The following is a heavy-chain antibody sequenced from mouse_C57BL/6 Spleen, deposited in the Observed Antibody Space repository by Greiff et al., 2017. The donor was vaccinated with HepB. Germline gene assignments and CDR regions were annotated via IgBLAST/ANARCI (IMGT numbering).Heavy chain of an antibody. CDR3: ASGAYGYYAMDY. D-gene: IGHD6-5*01. Sequence: VQLQQSGPGMVKPSQSLSLTCTVTGYSITSGYDWHWIRHFPGNKLEWMGYISYSGSTNYNPSLKSRISITHDTSKNHFFLKLNSVTTEDTATYYCASGAYGYYAMDYWGQGTSVTVSS. V-gene: IGHV3-1*01. CDR2: ISYSGST. CDR1: GYSITSGYD. J-gene: IGHJ4*01.